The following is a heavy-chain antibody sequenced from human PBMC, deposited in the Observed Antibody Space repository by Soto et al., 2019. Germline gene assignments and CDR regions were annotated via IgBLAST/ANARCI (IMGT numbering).Heavy chain of an antibody. Sequence: EVQLLESGGGLVQPGGSLRLSCAASGFTFSSYAMSWVRQAPGKGLEWVSVISGSGDSTYYADSVRGRFTISRDNSKNTLYLQMNSLRAEDTAVYYCAKDLDGAAAGPTKVYGMDVWGQGTTVTVSS. J-gene: IGHJ6*02. D-gene: IGHD6-13*01. CDR2: ISGSGDST. V-gene: IGHV3-23*01. CDR3: AKDLDGAAAGPTKVYGMDV. CDR1: GFTFSSYA.